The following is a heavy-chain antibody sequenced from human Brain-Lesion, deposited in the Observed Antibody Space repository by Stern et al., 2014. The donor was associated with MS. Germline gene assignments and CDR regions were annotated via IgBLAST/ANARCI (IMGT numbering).Heavy chain of an antibody. V-gene: IGHV3-7*01. CDR1: GFSFSAYW. CDR3: ARDCGSVNCHNPYYYYGMDV. D-gene: IGHD2-21*01. J-gene: IGHJ6*02. CDR2: IKQDGRET. Sequence: EVQLVESGGGLVQPGGSLRLSCAPSGFSFSAYWMTWVRQAPGKGLQWVASIKQDGRETYYVGSVKGRFTISRDNAKNSLSLQMTTLSAEDTAVYYCARDCGSVNCHNPYYYYGMDVWGQGTTVTVSS.